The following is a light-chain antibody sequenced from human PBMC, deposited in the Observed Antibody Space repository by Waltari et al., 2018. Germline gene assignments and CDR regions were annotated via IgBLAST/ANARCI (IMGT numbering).Light chain of an antibody. CDR2: WAS. V-gene: IGKV4-1*01. Sequence: DIVMTQSPDSLAVSLGERATINCKSSPSVLSSSNNKNYFAWFQQKPGQPPKFRFYWASTRESGVPDRFSGSGSGTDFTLTISSLQAEDVTVYYCQQYYSSPYTFGRGTKLEIK. CDR1: PSVLSSSNNKNY. J-gene: IGKJ2*01. CDR3: QQYYSSPYT.